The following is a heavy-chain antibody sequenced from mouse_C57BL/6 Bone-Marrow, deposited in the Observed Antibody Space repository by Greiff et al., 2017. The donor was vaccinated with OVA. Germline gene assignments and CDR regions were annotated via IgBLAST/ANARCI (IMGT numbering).Heavy chain of an antibody. CDR3: ARGGIYYDPYYAMDY. CDR2: IDPSDSET. CDR1: GYTFTSYW. V-gene: IGHV1-52*01. D-gene: IGHD2-4*01. J-gene: IGHJ4*01. Sequence: VQLQQPGAELVRPGSSVKLSCKASGYTFTSYWMHWVKQRPIQGLEWIGNIDPSDSETHYNQKFKDKATLTVDKSSSTAYMQLSSLTSEDSAVYYCARGGIYYDPYYAMDYWGQGTSVTVSS.